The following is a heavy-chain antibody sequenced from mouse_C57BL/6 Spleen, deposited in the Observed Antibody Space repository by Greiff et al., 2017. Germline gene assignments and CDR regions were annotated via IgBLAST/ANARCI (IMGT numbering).Heavy chain of an antibody. J-gene: IGHJ3*01. CDR1: GFNIKDDY. Sequence: EVQLQQSGAELVRPGASVKLSCTASGFNIKDDYMHWVKQRPEQGLEWIGWIDPENGDTEYASKFQGKATITADTSSNTAYLQLSSLTSVDTSVYYCTTGGFAYWGQGTLVTVSA. CDR2: IDPENGDT. V-gene: IGHV14-4*01. CDR3: TTGGFAY.